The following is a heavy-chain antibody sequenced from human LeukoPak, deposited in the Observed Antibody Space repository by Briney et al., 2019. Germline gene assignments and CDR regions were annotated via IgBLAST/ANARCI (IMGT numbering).Heavy chain of an antibody. CDR2: ISSSSSYI. CDR3: ARDLENYYDSSGYYSPALGY. V-gene: IGHV3-21*01. D-gene: IGHD3-22*01. CDR1: GFTFSSYS. Sequence: PGGSLTLACAASGFTFSSYSMNWVRQAPGKGLEWVSSISSSSSYIYYADSVKGRFTISRDNAKNSLYLQMNSLRAEDTAVYYCARDLENYYDSSGYYSPALGYCGKASLVTVSS. J-gene: IGHJ4*02.